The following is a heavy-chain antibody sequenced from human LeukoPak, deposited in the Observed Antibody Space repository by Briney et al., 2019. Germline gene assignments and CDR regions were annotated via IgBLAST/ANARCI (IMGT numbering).Heavy chain of an antibody. Sequence: SETLSLTCTVSGGSISSYYWSWIRQPPGKGLEWSGDIYYSGSTNYNPSLKRRVTISVDTSKNQFSLKLSSVTAADTAVYYCARAHCYDSSGRNWFDPWGQGTLVTVSS. D-gene: IGHD3-22*01. CDR1: GGSISSYY. J-gene: IGHJ5*02. CDR3: ARAHCYDSSGRNWFDP. V-gene: IGHV4-59*01. CDR2: IYYSGST.